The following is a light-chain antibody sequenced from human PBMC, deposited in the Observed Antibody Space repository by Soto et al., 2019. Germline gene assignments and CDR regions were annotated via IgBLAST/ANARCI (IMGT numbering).Light chain of an antibody. J-gene: IGKJ2*01. V-gene: IGKV1-8*01. Sequence: AIRMTQSPSSLSASTGDRVTITCRASQGISSYLAWYQQKPGKAPKLLIYAASTLQSGVPSRFSGSGSGTDFTHTISCLQSEDFATYYCQQYYSYAYTFGQGTKLEIK. CDR2: AAS. CDR3: QQYYSYAYT. CDR1: QGISSY.